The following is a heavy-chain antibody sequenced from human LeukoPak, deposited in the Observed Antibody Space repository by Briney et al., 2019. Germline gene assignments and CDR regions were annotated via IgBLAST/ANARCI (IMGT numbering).Heavy chain of an antibody. V-gene: IGHV3-23*01. CDR3: ARGDAVLRYFDWSIDY. D-gene: IGHD3-9*01. Sequence: PGGSLRLSCAGSGFSFSSYWMHWGRQAPGKGLEWVSGISGSGDITYYADSVKGRFTISRDNSKNTLYLQMNSLRAEDTPVYYCARGDAVLRYFDWSIDYWGQGTLVTVSS. CDR1: GFSFSSYW. CDR2: ISGSGDIT. J-gene: IGHJ4*02.